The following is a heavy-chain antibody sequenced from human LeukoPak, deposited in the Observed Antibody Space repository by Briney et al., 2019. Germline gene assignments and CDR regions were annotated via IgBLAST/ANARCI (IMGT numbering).Heavy chain of an antibody. J-gene: IGHJ3*02. CDR2: IYYSGST. V-gene: IGHV4-31*03. D-gene: IGHD3-22*01. CDR1: GGSISSGGYY. CDR3: ARPVPNYYDSNTAFDI. Sequence: PSQTLSLTCTVSGGSISSGGYYWSWIRQHPGKGLEWIGYIYYSGSTYYNPSLKSRVTISVDTSKNQFSLKLSSVTAADTAVYYCARPVPNYYDSNTAFDIWGQGTMVTVSS.